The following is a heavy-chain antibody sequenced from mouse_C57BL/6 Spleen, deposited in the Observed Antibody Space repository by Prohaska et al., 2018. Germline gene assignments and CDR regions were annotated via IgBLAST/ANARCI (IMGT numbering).Heavy chain of an antibody. CDR3: AREGYDGYDY. J-gene: IGHJ2*01. D-gene: IGHD2-3*01. CDR1: GYSITSGYY. CDR2: ISYDGSN. Sequence: DVQLQESGPGLVKPSQSLSLTCSVTGYSITSGYYWNWIRQFQGNKLEWMGYISYDGSNNYKPSLKNRISITRDTSKNQCFLKLNSVTTEDTATYYCAREGYDGYDYWGQGTTLTVSS. V-gene: IGHV3-6*01.